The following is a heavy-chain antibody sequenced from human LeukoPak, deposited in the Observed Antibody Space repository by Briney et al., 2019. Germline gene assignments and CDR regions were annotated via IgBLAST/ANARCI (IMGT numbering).Heavy chain of an antibody. D-gene: IGHD2-2*01. V-gene: IGHV3-74*01. CDR2: INSDGSTT. CDR3: GRGGGSTSWSH. Sequence: GGSLRLSCAASGFTFSSYWMHWVRQAPGKGLVWVSRINSDGSTTSYADSVKGRFTISRDNAKNTLYLQMNSLRAEDTAVYYCGRGGGSTSWSHWGQGTLVTVSS. J-gene: IGHJ4*02. CDR1: GFTFSSYW.